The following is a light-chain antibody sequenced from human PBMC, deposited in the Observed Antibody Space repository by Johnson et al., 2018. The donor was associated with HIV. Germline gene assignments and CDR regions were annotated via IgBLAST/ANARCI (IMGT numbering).Light chain of an antibody. Sequence: QSILTQPPSVSAAPGQRVTISCSGGIANIGNNYVSWYQQLPGTAPKLLIYEHNKRPSGIPDRFSGSKSGTSATLDISGLQTGDAADYYCGTWASGLSAGVFGTGTKVTVL. CDR3: GTWASGLSAGV. J-gene: IGLJ1*01. CDR1: IANIGNNY. CDR2: EHN. V-gene: IGLV1-51*02.